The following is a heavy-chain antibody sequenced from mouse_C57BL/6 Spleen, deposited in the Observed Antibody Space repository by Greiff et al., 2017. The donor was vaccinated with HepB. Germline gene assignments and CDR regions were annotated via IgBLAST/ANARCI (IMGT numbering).Heavy chain of an antibody. Sequence: QVQLQQSGAELVKPGASVKLSCKASGYTFTEYTIHWVKQRSGQGLEWIGWFYPGSGSIKYNEKFKDKATLTADKSSSTVYMELSRLTSEDSAVYFCARHEGYDGYLYYYAMDYWGQGTSVTVSS. V-gene: IGHV1-62-2*01. CDR1: GYTFTEYT. D-gene: IGHD2-3*01. CDR2: FYPGSGSI. J-gene: IGHJ4*01. CDR3: ARHEGYDGYLYYYAMDY.